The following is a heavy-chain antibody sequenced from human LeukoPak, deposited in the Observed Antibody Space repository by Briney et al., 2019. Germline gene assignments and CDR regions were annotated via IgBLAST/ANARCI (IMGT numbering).Heavy chain of an antibody. V-gene: IGHV4-59*11. CDR1: GGSISSHY. CDR3: ARAAAPYYSDY. J-gene: IGHJ4*02. CDR2: IYYSGST. D-gene: IGHD6-13*01. Sequence: SETLSLTCTDSGGSISSHYWSWIRQPPGEGLEWIGYIYYSGSTNYNPSLKSRVTLSVDTPKNPFSLKLSSVTAADTAVYYCARAAAPYYSDYWGQGTLVTVSS.